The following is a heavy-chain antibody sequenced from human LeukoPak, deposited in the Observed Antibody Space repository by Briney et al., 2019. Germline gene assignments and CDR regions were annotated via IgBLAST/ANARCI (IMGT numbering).Heavy chain of an antibody. CDR3: ASSRRPVSLRDDYNYWFDP. CDR1: GGTFSSYA. J-gene: IGHJ5*02. CDR2: IIPIFCTA. V-gene: IGHV1-69*13. D-gene: IGHD5-24*01. Sequence: SVKVSCKASGGTFSSYAISWVRQAPGQGLEWMGGIIPIFCTANYAQKFQGRVTITADESTSTAYMALSSLRSEDTAVYYCASSRRPVSLRDDYNYWFDPWGQGTLVTVSS.